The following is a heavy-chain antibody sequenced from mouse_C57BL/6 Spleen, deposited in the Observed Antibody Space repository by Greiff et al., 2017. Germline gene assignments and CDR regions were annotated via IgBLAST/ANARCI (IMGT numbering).Heavy chain of an antibody. CDR3: ASLFLTGTGWYFDV. V-gene: IGHV1-39*01. CDR2: INPNYGTT. CDR1: GYSFTDYN. J-gene: IGHJ1*03. Sequence: EVKLMESGPELVKPGASVKISCKASGYSFTDYNMNWVKQSNGKSLEWIGVINPNYGTTSYNQKFKGKATLTVDQSSSTAYMQLNSLTSEDSAVYYGASLFLTGTGWYFDVWGTGTTVTVSS. D-gene: IGHD4-1*01.